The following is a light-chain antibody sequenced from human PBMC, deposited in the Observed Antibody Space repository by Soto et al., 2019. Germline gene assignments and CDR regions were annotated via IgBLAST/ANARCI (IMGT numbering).Light chain of an antibody. CDR2: DAS. J-gene: IGKJ4*01. CDR3: QQRSNWPLT. Sequence: EIVLTQSPATLSLSPGERATLSCRASQSVSSYLAWYQQKPGQAPRLLIYDASNRATGIPARFSGSGSGTDFTITIRSLEPEDFSFYYCQQRSNWPLTFGGGTKVEIK. CDR1: QSVSSY. V-gene: IGKV3-11*01.